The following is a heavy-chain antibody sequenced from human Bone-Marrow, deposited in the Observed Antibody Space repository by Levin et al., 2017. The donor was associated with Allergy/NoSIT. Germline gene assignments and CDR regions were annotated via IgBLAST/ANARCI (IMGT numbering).Heavy chain of an antibody. CDR1: GYSFTSNG. D-gene: IGHD2-15*01. J-gene: IGHJ5*02. Sequence: GESLKISCKASGYSFTSNGISWVRQAPGQGLEWMGWITVHNGDTEYAEKFQGRVFMTTDTSTNTAYLELRGLRSDDTAVYYCARVACSDGYCYAVYNWLDPWGQGTLITVSS. CDR2: ITVHNGDT. V-gene: IGHV1-18*01. CDR3: ARVACSDGYCYAVYNWLDP.